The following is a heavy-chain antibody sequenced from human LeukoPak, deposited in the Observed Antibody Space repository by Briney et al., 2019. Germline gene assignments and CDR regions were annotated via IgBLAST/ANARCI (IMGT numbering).Heavy chain of an antibody. V-gene: IGHV4-39*07. D-gene: IGHD6-6*01. CDR1: GDSISSSNYY. CDR2: TYYSGST. CDR3: ARVDPDSSSTLEVFDY. J-gene: IGHJ4*02. Sequence: PSETLSLTCTVSGDSISSSNYYWGWIRQPPGKGLEWIGSTYYSGSTYYNPSLKSRVTISVDTSKNQFSLKLSSVTAADTAVYYCARVDPDSSSTLEVFDYWGQGTLVTVPS.